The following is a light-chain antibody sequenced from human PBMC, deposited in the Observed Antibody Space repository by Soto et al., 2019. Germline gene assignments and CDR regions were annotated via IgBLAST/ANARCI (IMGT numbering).Light chain of an antibody. CDR3: QQYNGYPYT. CDR1: QSIRSW. CDR2: KAS. Sequence: GDRVTITCRASQSIRSWLAWYQQKPGKAPKLLIRKASTLESGVPSRLGGSGSGTDFTLTISSLQPEDSATYYCQQYNGYPYTFGQGTKLEI. J-gene: IGKJ2*01. V-gene: IGKV1-5*03.